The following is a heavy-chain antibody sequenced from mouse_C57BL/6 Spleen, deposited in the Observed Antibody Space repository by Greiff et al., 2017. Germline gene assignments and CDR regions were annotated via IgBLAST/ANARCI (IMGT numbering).Heavy chain of an antibody. CDR2: INPSNGGT. J-gene: IGHJ1*03. Sequence: QVQLQQPGTELVKPGASVKLSCKASGYTFTSYWMHWVKQRPGQGLEWIGNINPSNGGTNYNEKFKSKATLTVDKSSSTAYMQLSSLTSEDSAVYDCARSDYYGSSYNWYFDVWGTGTTVTVSS. CDR1: GYTFTSYW. CDR3: ARSDYYGSSYNWYFDV. V-gene: IGHV1-53*01. D-gene: IGHD1-1*01.